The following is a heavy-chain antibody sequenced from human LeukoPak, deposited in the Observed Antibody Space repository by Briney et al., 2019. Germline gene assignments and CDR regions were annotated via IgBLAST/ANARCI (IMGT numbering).Heavy chain of an antibody. CDR2: IKQDGSEK. CDR1: GFTFSSYW. J-gene: IGHJ3*01. V-gene: IGHV3-7*01. CDR3: ARDSRAWGFL. D-gene: IGHD3-16*01. Sequence: GGSLRLSCVASGFTFSSYWMSWVRQAPGKGLEWVANIKQDGSEKYYVDSVKGRFTISRDNAKNSLYLQMNSLRAEDTAVYYCARDSRAWGFLGGQGTIVTVSS.